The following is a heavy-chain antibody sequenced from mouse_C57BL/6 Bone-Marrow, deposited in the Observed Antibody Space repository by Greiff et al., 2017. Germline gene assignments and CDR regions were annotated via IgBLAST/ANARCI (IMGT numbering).Heavy chain of an antibody. J-gene: IGHJ2*01. CDR1: GFNIKHTY. CDR3: ALSNWDSFFDY. D-gene: IGHD4-1*01. CDR2: IDPANGNT. V-gene: IGHV14-3*01. Sequence: EVKLLESVAELVRPGASVKLSCTASGFNIKHTYMHWVKQRPEQGLAWIGRIDPANGNTKYAPKFQGKATITADTSSNTAYLQLSRLTSEDTDIDYCALSNWDSFFDYWGQGTTLTVSS.